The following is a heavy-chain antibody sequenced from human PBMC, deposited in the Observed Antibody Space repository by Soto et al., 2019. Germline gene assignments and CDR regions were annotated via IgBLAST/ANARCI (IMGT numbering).Heavy chain of an antibody. CDR1: GGSVRGYY. CDR2: INDSGST. J-gene: IGHJ6*02. CDR3: AASCVGCGGFNYYGMDV. Sequence: SETLSLTCAVYGGSVRGYYWSWIRQPPGKGLEWIGEINDSGSTKYNPSLKSRVTISVDTSKNQFSLKLSSVTAADTAVYYCAASCVGCGGFNYYGMDVWGQGTTVTVSS. V-gene: IGHV4-34*09. D-gene: IGHD2-21*01.